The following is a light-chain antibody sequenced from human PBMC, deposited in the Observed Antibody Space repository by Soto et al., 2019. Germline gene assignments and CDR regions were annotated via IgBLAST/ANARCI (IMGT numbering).Light chain of an antibody. CDR3: QQYGSSPIT. J-gene: IGKJ5*01. CDR1: QGVTTN. Sequence: EIIMTQSPGTLSVSPGERATLSCRAAQGVTTNFAWYQQKSGQSPRLLIYGASSRATGIPDRFSGSGSGTDFTLTISRLEPEDFAVYYCQQYGSSPITFGQGTRLEIK. V-gene: IGKV3-20*01. CDR2: GAS.